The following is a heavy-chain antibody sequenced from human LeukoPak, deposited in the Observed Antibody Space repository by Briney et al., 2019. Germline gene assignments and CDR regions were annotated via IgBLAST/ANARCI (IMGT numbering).Heavy chain of an antibody. J-gene: IGHJ4*02. Sequence: PGGSLRLSCAASGFTFSSYAMSWVRQAPGKGLEWVSAISGRGGSTYYADSVKGRFTISRDNSKNTLYLQMNSLRAEDTAVYYCAKDNAWLSHYIDYWGQGTLVTVSS. CDR3: AKDNAWLSHYIDY. CDR2: ISGRGGST. CDR1: GFTFSSYA. D-gene: IGHD3-22*01. V-gene: IGHV3-23*01.